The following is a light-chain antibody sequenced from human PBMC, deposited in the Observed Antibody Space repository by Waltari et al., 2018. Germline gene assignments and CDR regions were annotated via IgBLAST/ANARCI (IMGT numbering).Light chain of an antibody. V-gene: IGKV3-20*01. Sequence: EIVLTQSPGPLSLSPGERATPSCRASQSVNSNYLAWYQQKPGQAPRLLIYGASSRATGIPDRFSGSGSGTDFIFTISRLEPEDFAVYYCQQYGSSPPYTFGQGTKLEIK. J-gene: IGKJ2*01. CDR3: QQYGSSPPYT. CDR1: QSVNSNY. CDR2: GAS.